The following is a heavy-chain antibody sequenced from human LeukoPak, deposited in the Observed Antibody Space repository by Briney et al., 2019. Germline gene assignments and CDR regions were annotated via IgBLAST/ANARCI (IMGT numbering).Heavy chain of an antibody. CDR3: AKDRSAYVWGSYRQEPDY. Sequence: GVSLRLSCAAPGFTFSSYAMSWVRQAPGKGLEWVSAISGSGGSTYYADSVKGRFTISRDNSKNTLYLQMNSLRAEDTAVYYCAKDRSAYVWGSYRQEPDYWGQGTLVTVSS. D-gene: IGHD3-16*02. V-gene: IGHV3-23*01. CDR1: GFTFSSYA. CDR2: ISGSGGST. J-gene: IGHJ4*02.